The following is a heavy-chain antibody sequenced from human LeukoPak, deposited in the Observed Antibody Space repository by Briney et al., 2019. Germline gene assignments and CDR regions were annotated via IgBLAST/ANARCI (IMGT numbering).Heavy chain of an antibody. J-gene: IGHJ4*02. CDR1: GYTFTSYY. Sequence: ASVTVSCKASGYTFTSYYMHWVRQAPGQGLEWMGIINPSAGSTSYAQKFQGRVTMTRDTSRSTVYMELSSLRSEDTAVYYCARTPVEMATDYFDYWGQGTLVTVSS. CDR3: ARTPVEMATDYFDY. V-gene: IGHV1-46*01. D-gene: IGHD5-24*01. CDR2: INPSAGST.